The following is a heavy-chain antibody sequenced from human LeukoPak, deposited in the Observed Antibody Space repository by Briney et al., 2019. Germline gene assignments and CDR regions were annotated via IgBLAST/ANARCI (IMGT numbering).Heavy chain of an antibody. J-gene: IGHJ4*02. D-gene: IGHD2/OR15-2a*01. CDR2: ISSSGITI. CDR1: GFTFSSYE. V-gene: IGHV3-48*03. CDR3: ARGNICDY. Sequence: GGSLRLSCAASGFTFSSYEMNWVRQAPGKGLEWVSYISSSGITIHYADSVKGRFTISRDNAKNSLYLQMNSLRAEDTAVYYCARGNICDYWGQGTLVTVSS.